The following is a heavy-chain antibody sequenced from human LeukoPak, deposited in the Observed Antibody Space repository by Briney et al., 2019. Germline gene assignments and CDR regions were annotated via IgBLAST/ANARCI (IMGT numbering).Heavy chain of an antibody. CDR1: GFTFSSYA. D-gene: IGHD3-22*01. CDR3: ARQNRDYYDSSVAFDI. J-gene: IGHJ3*02. CDR2: ISYDGSNK. Sequence: PGGSLRLSCAASGFTFSSYAMHWVRQAPGKGLEWVAVISYDGSNKYYADSVKGRFTISRDNSKNTLYLQMNSLRAEDTAVYYCARQNRDYYDSSVAFDIWGQGTMVTVSS. V-gene: IGHV3-30-3*01.